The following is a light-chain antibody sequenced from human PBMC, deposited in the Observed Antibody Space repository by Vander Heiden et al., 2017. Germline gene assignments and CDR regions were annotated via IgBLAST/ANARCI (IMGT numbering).Light chain of an antibody. CDR2: SNN. CDR3: AAWDDSLSGYV. V-gene: IGLV1-47*01. J-gene: IGLJ1*01. Sequence: QSVVTQPPSASGTPGQRVTISCSGSTSNIGNNYVYWYHQLPGTAPKLLIYSNNQRPSGVPDRFSGSKSGTSASLAISGLRSDDEADYYCAAWDDSLSGYVFGTGTKVTVL. CDR1: TSNIGNNY.